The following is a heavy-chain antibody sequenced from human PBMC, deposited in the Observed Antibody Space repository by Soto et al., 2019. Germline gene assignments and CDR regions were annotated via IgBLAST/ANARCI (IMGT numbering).Heavy chain of an antibody. D-gene: IGHD2-2*01. Sequence: PGESLKISCTTSGFTFGDYAMSWFRQAPGKGLEWGGLIRSKAYGGTTEYAASVKGRFTISRDDSTSIAYLQMNSLKTEDTAVYYCTRALRYCTSTSCSFAFDIWGQGTMVTVSS. J-gene: IGHJ3*02. CDR1: GFTFGDYA. CDR3: TRALRYCTSTSCSFAFDI. V-gene: IGHV3-49*03. CDR2: IRSKAYGGTT.